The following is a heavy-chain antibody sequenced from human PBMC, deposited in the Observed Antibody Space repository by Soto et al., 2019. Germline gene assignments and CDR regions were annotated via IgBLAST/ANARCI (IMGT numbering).Heavy chain of an antibody. J-gene: IGHJ4*02. V-gene: IGHV3-66*04. CDR3: ARQLYGGNAYFDY. CDR2: IYSDGST. D-gene: IGHD4-17*01. CDR1: RFTVSSNY. Sequence: GGSLRLSCAASRFTVSSNYMSWVRQAPGKGLEWVSVIYSDGSTYYADSVKGTFTISRDNSKNTLYLQMNSLRADDTAVYYCARQLYGGNAYFDYWGQGALVTVSS.